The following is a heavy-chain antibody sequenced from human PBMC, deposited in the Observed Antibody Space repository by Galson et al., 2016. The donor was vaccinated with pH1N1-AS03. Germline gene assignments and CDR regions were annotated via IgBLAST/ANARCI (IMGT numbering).Heavy chain of an antibody. CDR2: FSYVGSNK. D-gene: IGHD6-19*01. CDR3: ANGWSSRGAGD. Sequence: SLRLSCAASGFTFSTYDMHWARQAPGKGLEWVALFSYVGSNKYYADSVKGRFTISRYNSKNTLYLQMNSLRVEDTAVYYCANGWSSRGAGDWGQGTLVTVSS. J-gene: IGHJ1*01. V-gene: IGHV3-30*18. CDR1: GFTFSTYD.